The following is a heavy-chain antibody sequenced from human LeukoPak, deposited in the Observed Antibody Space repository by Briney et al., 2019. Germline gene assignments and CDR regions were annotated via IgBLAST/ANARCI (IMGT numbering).Heavy chain of an antibody. CDR3: ARGPRLAAATLPLFDY. Sequence: PSETLSLTCTVSGVSISNYYWSWIRQPPGKGLEWIGYIYYSGSTNYNPSLKSRVTISVDTSKNQFSLQLNSVTPEDTAVYYCARGPRLAAATLPLFDYWGQGTLVTVSS. J-gene: IGHJ4*02. V-gene: IGHV4-59*12. D-gene: IGHD6-13*01. CDR1: GVSISNYY. CDR2: IYYSGST.